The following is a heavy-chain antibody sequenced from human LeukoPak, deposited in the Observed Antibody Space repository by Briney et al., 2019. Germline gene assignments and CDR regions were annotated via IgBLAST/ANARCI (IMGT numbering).Heavy chain of an antibody. V-gene: IGHV3-11*01. Sequence: GGSLRLSCAASGFTFSDYYMSWIRQAPGKGLEWVSYISSSGSIIYYADSVKGRFTISRDNAKNSMYLQMNSLRAEDTAVYYCARGQYERSPFLQHWGQGTLVTVSS. CDR2: ISSSGSII. CDR1: GFTFSDYY. D-gene: IGHD3-22*01. J-gene: IGHJ1*01. CDR3: ARGQYERSPFLQH.